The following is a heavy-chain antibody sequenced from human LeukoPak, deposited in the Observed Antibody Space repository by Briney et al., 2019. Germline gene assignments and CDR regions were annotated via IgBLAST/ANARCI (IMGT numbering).Heavy chain of an antibody. J-gene: IGHJ4*02. CDR3: ARGGGAAAGQKFDY. CDR1: GGSISSGSYY. D-gene: IGHD6-13*01. Sequence: SQTLSLTCTVSGGSISSGSYYWSWIRQPAGKGLEWIGRIYTSGSTNYNPSLKSRVTISVDPSKNQFSLKLSSVTAADTAVYYCARGGGAAAGQKFDYWGQGTLVTVSS. V-gene: IGHV4-61*02. CDR2: IYTSGST.